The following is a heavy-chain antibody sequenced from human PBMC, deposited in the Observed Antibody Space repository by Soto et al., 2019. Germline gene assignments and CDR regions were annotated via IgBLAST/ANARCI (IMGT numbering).Heavy chain of an antibody. D-gene: IGHD1-1*01. Sequence: GGPLRLSCGSCWVSVCTFSVNWVLQAPGKGLVWVSDISSSSSTIFYSGSVKGRFTTPRDNSKATLYLPLSSLRSEDTAVYYCAKNRTTGQAHYDFWGQGTPVTVSS. CDR3: AKNRTTGQAHYDF. V-gene: IGHV3-48*01. CDR2: ISSSSSTI. J-gene: IGHJ4*02. CDR1: WVSVCTFS.